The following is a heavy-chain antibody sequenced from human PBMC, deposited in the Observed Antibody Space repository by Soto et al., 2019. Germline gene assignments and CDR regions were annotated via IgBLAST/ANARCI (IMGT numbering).Heavy chain of an antibody. CDR1: GYTFTSYY. V-gene: IGHV1-46*01. CDR2: INPSGGST. J-gene: IGHJ4*02. CDR3: ARVFGVYYDSSGKDY. Sequence: ASVKVSCKASGYTFTSYYMHWVRQAPGQGLEWMGIINPSGGSTSYAQKFQGRVTMTRDTSTSTVYMELSSLRSEDTAVYYCARVFGVYYDSSGKDYWGQGTLVTVSS. D-gene: IGHD3-22*01.